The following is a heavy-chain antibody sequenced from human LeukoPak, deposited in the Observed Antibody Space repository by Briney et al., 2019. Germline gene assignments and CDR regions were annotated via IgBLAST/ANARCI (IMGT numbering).Heavy chain of an antibody. Sequence: SETLSLTCTVSGGSISSYYWSWIRQPPGKGLEWIGYIYYSGSTNYNPSLKSRVTISVDTSKNQFSLKLSFVTAADTAVYYCARDSRRGPIAVAGKSAFDIWGQGTMVTVSS. J-gene: IGHJ3*02. CDR1: GGSISSYY. V-gene: IGHV4-59*01. D-gene: IGHD6-19*01. CDR3: ARDSRRGPIAVAGKSAFDI. CDR2: IYYSGST.